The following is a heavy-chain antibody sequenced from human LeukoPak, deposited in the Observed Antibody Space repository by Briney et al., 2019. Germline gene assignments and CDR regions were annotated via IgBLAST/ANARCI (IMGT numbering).Heavy chain of an antibody. CDR2: IYYRGST. D-gene: IGHD2-21*02. V-gene: IGHV4-59*01. Sequence: SETLSLTCTVSGGSISSYYWSWIRQPPGKGLEWIGYIYYRGSTNYNPSLKSRVTISVDTSKNQFSLKLSSVTAADTAVYYCARDDGAYCGGDCYGAFDIWGQGTMVTVSS. CDR1: GGSISSYY. J-gene: IGHJ3*02. CDR3: ARDDGAYCGGDCYGAFDI.